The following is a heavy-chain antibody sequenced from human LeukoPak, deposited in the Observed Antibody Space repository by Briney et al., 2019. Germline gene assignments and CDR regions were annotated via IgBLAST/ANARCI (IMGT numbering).Heavy chain of an antibody. CDR2: IYYSGST. J-gene: IGHJ3*02. D-gene: IGHD2-2*01. Sequence: TSETLSLTCTVSGGSISSYYWSWIRQPPGKGLEWIGYIYYSGSTNYNPSLKSRVTISVDTSKNQFSLKLSSVTAADTAVYYCARVQYQLLLGRAVSAFDIWGQGTMVTVSS. CDR3: ARVQYQLLLGRAVSAFDI. CDR1: GGSISSYY. V-gene: IGHV4-59*01.